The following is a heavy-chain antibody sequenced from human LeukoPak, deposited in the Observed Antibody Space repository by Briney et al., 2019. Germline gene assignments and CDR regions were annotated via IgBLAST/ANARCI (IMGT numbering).Heavy chain of an antibody. CDR3: AKDRGGWYFDY. Sequence: GGSLRLSCAASGFTFSSYAMSWVRQAPGKGLEWVSGISGSGGGTYYADSVKGRFAISRDNSKNTLYLLMNSLRAEDTAVYYCAKDRGGWYFDYWGQGTLVTVSS. CDR1: GFTFSSYA. D-gene: IGHD2-15*01. V-gene: IGHV3-23*01. CDR2: ISGSGGGT. J-gene: IGHJ4*02.